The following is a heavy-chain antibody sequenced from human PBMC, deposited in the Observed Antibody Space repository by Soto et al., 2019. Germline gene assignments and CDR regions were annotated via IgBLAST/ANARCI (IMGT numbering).Heavy chain of an antibody. Sequence: GGSLRLSCAASGFTFSSYWMSWVRQAPGKGLEWVANIKQDGSEKYYVDSVKGRFTISRDNAKNSLYLQRNSLRAEDTAVYYWARYSGSYRSFDYWGQGTLVTVSS. V-gene: IGHV3-7*01. J-gene: IGHJ4*02. CDR3: ARYSGSYRSFDY. D-gene: IGHD1-26*01. CDR2: IKQDGSEK. CDR1: GFTFSSYW.